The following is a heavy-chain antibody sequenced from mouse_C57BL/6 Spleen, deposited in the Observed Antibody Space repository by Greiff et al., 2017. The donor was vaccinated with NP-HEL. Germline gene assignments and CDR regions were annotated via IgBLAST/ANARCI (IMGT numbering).Heavy chain of an antibody. CDR2: ISSGSSTI. CDR1: GFTFSDYG. J-gene: IGHJ4*01. V-gene: IGHV5-17*01. CDR3: ARGGKDYAMDY. Sequence: EVQLVESGGGFVKPGGSLKLSCAASGFTFSDYGMHWVRQAPEKGLEWVAYISSGSSTIYYADTVKGRFTISRDNAKNTLFLQMTSLRSEDTAMYYCARGGKDYAMDYWGQGTSVTVSS.